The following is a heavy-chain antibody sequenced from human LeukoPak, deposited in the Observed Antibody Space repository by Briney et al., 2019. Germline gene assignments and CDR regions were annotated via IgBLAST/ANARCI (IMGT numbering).Heavy chain of an antibody. CDR3: ARVDIVAVPAAQPWYFDL. CDR1: GGSISSYY. CDR2: IYYSGST. J-gene: IGHJ2*01. Sequence: SETLSLTCTVSGGSISSYYWSWIRQPPGKGLECIGYIYYSGSTNYNPSLKSRVTISVDTSKNQFSLKLSSVTAADTAVYYCARVDIVAVPAAQPWYFDLWRPGTLVTVSS. D-gene: IGHD2-2*03. V-gene: IGHV4-59*01.